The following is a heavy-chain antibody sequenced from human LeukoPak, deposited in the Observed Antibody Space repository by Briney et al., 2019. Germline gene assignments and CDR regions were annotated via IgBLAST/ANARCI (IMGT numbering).Heavy chain of an antibody. D-gene: IGHD2-15*01. J-gene: IGHJ4*02. Sequence: QTGGSLRLSCGASGFTFSSYSMNWVRQAPGKGQEWVSYISSSSSTIYYADSVKGRFTISRDNAKNSLYLQMNSLRAEDTAVYYCARGLILEWLPSYYFDYWGQGTLVTVSS. CDR3: ARGLILEWLPSYYFDY. V-gene: IGHV3-48*01. CDR1: GFTFSSYS. CDR2: ISSSSSTI.